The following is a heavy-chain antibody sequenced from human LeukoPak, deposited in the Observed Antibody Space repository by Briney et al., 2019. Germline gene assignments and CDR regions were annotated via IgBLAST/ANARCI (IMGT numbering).Heavy chain of an antibody. D-gene: IGHD3-22*01. V-gene: IGHV1-46*01. Sequence: ASVKVSCKASGYTFTSYGISWVRQAPGQGLEWMGLINPSGGSTIYAQKFQGRVTMTRDTSTGTVYMELSSLRSEDTAMYYCARVALGYDSSGYYGYWGQGTLVTVSS. CDR1: GYTFTSYG. CDR2: INPSGGST. J-gene: IGHJ4*02. CDR3: ARVALGYDSSGYYGY.